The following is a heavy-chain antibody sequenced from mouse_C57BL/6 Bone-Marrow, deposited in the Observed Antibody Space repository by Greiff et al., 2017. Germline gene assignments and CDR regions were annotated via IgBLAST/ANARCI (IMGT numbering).Heavy chain of an antibody. CDR2: IWSGGST. Sequence: VQGVESGPGLVQPSQSLSITCTVSGFSLTSYGVHWVRQSPGKGLEWLGVIWSGGSTDYNAAFISRLSISKDNSKSQVFFKMNSLQADDTAIYYWARNSPFYYDYDGMDYWGQGTSVTVSS. J-gene: IGHJ4*01. CDR1: GFSLTSYG. D-gene: IGHD2-1*01. CDR3: ARNSPFYYDYDGMDY. V-gene: IGHV2-2*01.